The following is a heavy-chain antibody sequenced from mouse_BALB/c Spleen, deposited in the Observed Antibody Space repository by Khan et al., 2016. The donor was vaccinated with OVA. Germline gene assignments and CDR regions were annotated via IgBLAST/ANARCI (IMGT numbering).Heavy chain of an antibody. CDR1: GYTFTAYV. D-gene: IGHD1-1*01. CDR3: ARSYDGAWFAY. J-gene: IGHJ3*01. V-gene: IGHV1-77*01. CDR2: IYPGSGSA. Sequence: VQLQESGPELVKPGASVKMSCKASGYTFTAYVINWVKQRTGQGLEWIGEIYPGSGSAYYNEKFKVKATLTADKSYDTAYMQLSRLTSEDSAVYYCARSYDGAWFAYWGQGTLVTASA.